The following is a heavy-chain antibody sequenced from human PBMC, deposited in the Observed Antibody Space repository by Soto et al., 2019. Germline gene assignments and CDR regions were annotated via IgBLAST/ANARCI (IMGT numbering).Heavy chain of an antibody. V-gene: IGHV3-30*18. CDR3: GKDLHLSSGYFFTVRLNAMDV. CDR1: GFTFSSYA. CDR2: MSYDGTNE. D-gene: IGHD3-22*01. J-gene: IGHJ6*01. Sequence: PGGSQRLSCASSGFTFSSYAMQFVRQAPGKRLECVALMSYDGTNEYYADSVKGLFTISRDHSENTLFLQFNSLRAEDMAVYYCGKDLHLSSGYFFTVRLNAMDVWGQGTTVTVSS.